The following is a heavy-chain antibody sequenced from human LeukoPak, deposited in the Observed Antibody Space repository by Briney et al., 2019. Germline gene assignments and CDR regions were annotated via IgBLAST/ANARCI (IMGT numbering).Heavy chain of an antibody. CDR1: GGSFSGYY. J-gene: IGHJ4*02. CDR2: INHSGST. CDR3: ARGPIFHTAMATGIDY. V-gene: IGHV4-34*01. Sequence: SETLSLTCAVYGGSFSGYYWSWIRQPPGKGLEWIGEINHSGSTNYNPSLKSRVTISVDTSKNQFSLKLSSVTAADTAVYYCARGPIFHTAMATGIDYWGQGTLVTVSS. D-gene: IGHD5-18*01.